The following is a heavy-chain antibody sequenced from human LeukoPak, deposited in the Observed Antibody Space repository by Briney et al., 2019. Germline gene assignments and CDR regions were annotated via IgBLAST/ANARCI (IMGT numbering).Heavy chain of an antibody. CDR2: IYYSGST. CDR3: ATRDWSSLGNY. V-gene: IGHV4-39*01. D-gene: IGHD3-9*01. J-gene: IGHJ4*02. Sequence: PSETLSLTCTVSGGSISSSYYWGWIRQPPGKGLEWIGSIYYSGSTYYNPSLKSRVTISVDTSKNQFSLKLSSVTAADTAVYYCATRDWSSLGNYWGQGTLVTVSS. CDR1: GGSISSSYY.